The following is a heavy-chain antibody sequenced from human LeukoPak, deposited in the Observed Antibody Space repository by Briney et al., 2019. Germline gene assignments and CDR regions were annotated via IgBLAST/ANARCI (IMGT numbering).Heavy chain of an antibody. CDR2: INHSGST. V-gene: IGHV4-34*01. CDR1: GGSFSGYY. J-gene: IGHJ4*02. D-gene: IGHD6-13*01. Sequence: SETLSLTCAVYGGSFSGYYWSWIRPPPGKGLEWIGEINHSGSTNYNPSLKSRVTISVDTSKNQFSLKLSSVTAADTAVYYCARSLYSSSWYYFDYWGQGTLVTVSS. CDR3: ARSLYSSSWYYFDY.